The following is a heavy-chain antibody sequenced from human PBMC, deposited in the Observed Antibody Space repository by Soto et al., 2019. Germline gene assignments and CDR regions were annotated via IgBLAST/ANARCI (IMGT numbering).Heavy chain of an antibody. D-gene: IGHD2-8*01. CDR1: GFTFSSYA. Sequence: GGSLRLSCAASGFTFSSYAMSWVRQAPGKGLEWVSAISGSGGSTYYADSVKGRFTISRDNSKNTLYLQMNSLRAEDTAVYYCARSLGYCTNGVCYFDYWGQGTLVTVSS. CDR3: ARSLGYCTNGVCYFDY. CDR2: ISGSGGST. J-gene: IGHJ4*02. V-gene: IGHV3-23*01.